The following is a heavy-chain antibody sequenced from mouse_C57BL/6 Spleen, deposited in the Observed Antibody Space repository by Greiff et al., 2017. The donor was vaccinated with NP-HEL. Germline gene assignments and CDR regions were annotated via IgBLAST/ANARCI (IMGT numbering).Heavy chain of an antibody. CDR3: ARHYSNPYAMDY. Sequence: EVQLQQSGPGLVKPSQSLSLTCSVTGYSITSGYYWNWIRQFPGNKLEWMGYISYDGSNNYNPSLKNRISITRDTSKNQFFLKLNSVTTEDTATYYCARHYSNPYAMDYWGQGTSVTVSS. D-gene: IGHD2-5*01. CDR1: GYSITSGYY. CDR2: ISYDGSN. V-gene: IGHV3-6*01. J-gene: IGHJ4*01.